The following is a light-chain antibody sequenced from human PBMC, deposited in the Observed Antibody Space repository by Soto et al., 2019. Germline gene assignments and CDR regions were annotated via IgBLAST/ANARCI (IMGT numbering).Light chain of an antibody. CDR2: GAS. CDR1: QSISSCY. V-gene: IGKV3-20*01. J-gene: IGKJ1*01. Sequence: EVVLTQSPGTLSLSPGERATLSCRASQSISSCYLAIAWYQQKPGQPPRLLIYGASSRATGIPDRFSGSGSATDFTLTISRLEPEDFAVYYCQQHDSSPWTFGQGTRVEIK. CDR3: QQHDSSPWT.